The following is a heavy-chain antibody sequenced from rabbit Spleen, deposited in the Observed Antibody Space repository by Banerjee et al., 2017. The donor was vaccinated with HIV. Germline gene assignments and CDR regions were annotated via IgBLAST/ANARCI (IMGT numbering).Heavy chain of an antibody. Sequence: QEQLVESGGGLVKPEGSLKLSCTASGFSFSNKAVMCWVRQAPGKGLEWIACINAVTGKAVYASWAKGRFTFSKTSSTTVTLQMTSLTAADTATYFCARVWDLWGPGTLVTVS. CDR2: INAVTGKA. CDR3: ARVWDL. V-gene: IGHV1S45*01. D-gene: IGHD5-1*01. J-gene: IGHJ4*01. CDR1: GFSFSNKAV.